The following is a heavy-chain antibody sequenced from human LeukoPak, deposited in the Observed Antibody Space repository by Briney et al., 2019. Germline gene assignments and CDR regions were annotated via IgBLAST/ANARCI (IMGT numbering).Heavy chain of an antibody. CDR1: GYTFTSYD. CDR3: ARGLGYCSGGSCPWYYYYYGMDV. D-gene: IGHD2-15*01. J-gene: IGHJ6*02. Sequence: ASVKVSCKASGYTFTSYDINWVRQATGQGLEWMGWMNPNSGNTGYAQKFQGGVTMTRNTSISTAYMELSSLRSEDTAVYYCARGLGYCSGGSCPWYYYYYGMDVWGQGTTVTVSS. CDR2: MNPNSGNT. V-gene: IGHV1-8*01.